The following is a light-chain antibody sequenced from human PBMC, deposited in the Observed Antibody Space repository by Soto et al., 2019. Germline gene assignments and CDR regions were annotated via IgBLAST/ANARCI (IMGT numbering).Light chain of an antibody. Sequence: DIQLTQSPSSLSASVGDRVTITCRSSQNIRNYLNWYQQKPGKDPKILIYAASTLQTGVPSRFSGSGSGTESTLTISILQPEDCPTYYCQQTYNQPYTFGQGTKLEIK. CDR2: AAS. J-gene: IGKJ2*01. CDR1: QNIRNY. CDR3: QQTYNQPYT. V-gene: IGKV1-39*01.